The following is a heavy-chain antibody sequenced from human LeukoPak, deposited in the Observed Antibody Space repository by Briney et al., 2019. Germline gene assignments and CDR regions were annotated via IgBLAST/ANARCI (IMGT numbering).Heavy chain of an antibody. V-gene: IGHV1-69*01. CDR2: VIPIFGTA. D-gene: IGHD6-13*01. CDR3: ARAEPAGKGGYYYYMDV. Sequence: SVKVSCKASGGTFSSYAISWVRQATGQGLEWMGGVIPIFGTANYAQKFQGRVTITADESTSTAYMELSSLRSEDTAVYYCARAEPAGKGGYYYYMDVWGKGTTVTVSS. J-gene: IGHJ6*03. CDR1: GGTFSSYA.